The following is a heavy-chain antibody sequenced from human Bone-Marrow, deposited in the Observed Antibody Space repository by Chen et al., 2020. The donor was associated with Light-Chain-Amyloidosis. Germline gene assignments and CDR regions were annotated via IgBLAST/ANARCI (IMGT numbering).Heavy chain of an antibody. CDR3: AKQRIQGPAFYYNYMDV. J-gene: IGHJ6*03. CDR1: GFTFSNYA. V-gene: IGHV3-23*01. D-gene: IGHD2-15*01. Sequence: VLMLASGGGLVQPGGSLRPSSVASGFTFSNYAMSWVRQAPGKGLEGVESLSGTGGSTYNADSVQGRFTISRDTSKNTLYLQMSSLRVEDTAVYYCAKQRIQGPAFYYNYMDVWGKGTTVTVSS. CDR2: LSGTGGST.